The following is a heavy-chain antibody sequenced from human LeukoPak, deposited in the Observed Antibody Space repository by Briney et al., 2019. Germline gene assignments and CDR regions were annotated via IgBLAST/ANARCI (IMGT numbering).Heavy chain of an antibody. V-gene: IGHV1-2*02. D-gene: IGHD4-23*01. Sequence: ASVKVSCKASGYTFTGYYMHWVRQAPGQGLEWMGWINPNSGGTNYAQKFQGRVTTTRDTSISTAYMELSRLRSDDTAVYYCARERAYVFDYGGNRDAFDIWGQGTMVTVSS. CDR2: INPNSGGT. J-gene: IGHJ3*02. CDR1: GYTFTGYY. CDR3: ARERAYVFDYGGNRDAFDI.